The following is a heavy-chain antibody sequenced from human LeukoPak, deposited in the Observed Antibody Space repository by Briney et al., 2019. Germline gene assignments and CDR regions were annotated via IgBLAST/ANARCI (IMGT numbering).Heavy chain of an antibody. CDR2: INSDGSST. Sequence: GGSLRLSCAASGFTFSNYWMHWVRQAPGKGLVWVSRINSDGSSTSYADSVKGRFTISRDNAKNTLYLQMNSLRAEDTAVYYCARVLGTWGLGGPDYWGQGVLVTVSS. V-gene: IGHV3-74*01. CDR3: ARVLGTWGLGGPDY. J-gene: IGHJ4*02. D-gene: IGHD3-16*01. CDR1: GFTFSNYW.